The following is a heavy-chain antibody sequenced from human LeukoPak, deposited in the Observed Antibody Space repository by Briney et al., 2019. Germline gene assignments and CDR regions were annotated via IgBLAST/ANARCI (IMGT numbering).Heavy chain of an antibody. CDR1: GFTFSDYY. CDR3: ARGPSQIYFDY. V-gene: IGHV3-11*01. Sequence: PGGSLRLSCAASGFTFSDYYMSWVRQAPGKGLEWISYISTSDSTIYYADSVKGRFTISRDNAKNSLYLRMNGLRAEDTAVYYCARGPSQIYFDYWGQGNLVTVSS. J-gene: IGHJ4*02. CDR2: ISTSDSTI.